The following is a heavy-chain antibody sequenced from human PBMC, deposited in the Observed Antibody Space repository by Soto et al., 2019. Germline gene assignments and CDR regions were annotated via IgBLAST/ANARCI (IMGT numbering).Heavy chain of an antibody. D-gene: IGHD2-15*01. J-gene: IGHJ4*02. CDR2: ISAYNGNT. CDR3: AGLGGYCSGGRCYLTREIDY. V-gene: IGHV1-18*01. Sequence: QIQLVQSGAEVKKPGASVKVSCKTSGYTFTTYGITWVRQAPGQGLEWMGRISAYNGNTDYAQKLQGRITMTTDTATSTAYMELRSLRSDDTAVYYCAGLGGYCSGGRCYLTREIDYWGQGTLVTVSS. CDR1: GYTFTTYG.